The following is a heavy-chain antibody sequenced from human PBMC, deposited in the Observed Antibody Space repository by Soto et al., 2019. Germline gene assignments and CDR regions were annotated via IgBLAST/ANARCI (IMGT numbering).Heavy chain of an antibody. CDR2: ISSSSSTI. D-gene: IGHD3-3*01. J-gene: IGHJ6*02. Sequence: GGSLRLSCAASGFTFSSYSMNWVRQAPGKGLEWVSYISSSSSTIYYADSVKGRFTISRDNAKNSLYLQMNSLRDEDTAVYYCARQEDYDFWSGYYSGGYWGMDVWGQGTTVTVSS. CDR1: GFTFSSYS. V-gene: IGHV3-48*02. CDR3: ARQEDYDFWSGYYSGGYWGMDV.